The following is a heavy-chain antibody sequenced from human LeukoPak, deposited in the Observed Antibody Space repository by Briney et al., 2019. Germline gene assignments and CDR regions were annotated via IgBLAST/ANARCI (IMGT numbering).Heavy chain of an antibody. CDR3: GRDYYYGTSAPYNFGIDV. CDR2: ISGYNGNT. Sequence: ASVKVSCEASGYTLTKNGISWVRQAPGKGPEWMGWISGYNGNTNYAQKFQGRVTMTTDTSTSTAYMELRDLKSDDTAVYYCGRDYYYGTSAPYNFGIDVWGQGTTVTVSS. J-gene: IGHJ6*02. V-gene: IGHV1-18*04. CDR1: GYTLTKNG. D-gene: IGHD3-10*01.